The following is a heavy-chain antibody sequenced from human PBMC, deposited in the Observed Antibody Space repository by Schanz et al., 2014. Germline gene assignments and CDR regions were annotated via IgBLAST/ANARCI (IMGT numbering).Heavy chain of an antibody. CDR2: IKHDGNVK. Sequence: EVQLVESGGGLVKPGGSLRLSCTASGFTFSDYRLSWVRQAPGKGPEWMANIKHDGNVKDYVDNVEGRFTISRGNAKRSLSLQINNLRVEDSSVYFCMSQPDGTDYWGQGTLVTVSS. V-gene: IGHV3-7*02. CDR3: MSQPDGTDY. J-gene: IGHJ4*02. CDR1: GFTFSDYR. D-gene: IGHD2-2*01.